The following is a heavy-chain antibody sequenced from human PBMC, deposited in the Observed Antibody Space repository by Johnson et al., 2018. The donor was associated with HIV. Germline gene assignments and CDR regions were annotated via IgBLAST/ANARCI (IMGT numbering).Heavy chain of an antibody. CDR2: ISYDGSNK. Sequence: QVQLVESGGGVVQPGRSLRLSCVVSGFTFSNYGMHWVRQAPGKGLEWVAVISYDGSNKYYADSVKGRFTISRDNAKNSLYLQMNSLRAEDTAVYYCARTRLELSSGYPDAFDIWGQGTMVTVSS. CDR1: GFTFSNYG. V-gene: IGHV3-30*03. CDR3: ARTRLELSSGYPDAFDI. J-gene: IGHJ3*02. D-gene: IGHD3-22*01.